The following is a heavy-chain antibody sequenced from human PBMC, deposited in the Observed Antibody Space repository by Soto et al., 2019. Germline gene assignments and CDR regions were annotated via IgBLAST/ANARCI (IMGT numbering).Heavy chain of an antibody. CDR1: VCSFISDS. V-gene: IGHV3-23*01. CDR3: ATPIYPEANHYGMEV. Sequence: PVVSRRRSCASCVCSFISDSINLFLQAPVKWLEWVSAISGSGGSTYYVASVKCRFTMSRDNSKNTLYLQMNSLRAEDTALYYCATPIYPEANHYGMEVCGKGNTVNVS. J-gene: IGHJ6*04. CDR2: ISGSGGST.